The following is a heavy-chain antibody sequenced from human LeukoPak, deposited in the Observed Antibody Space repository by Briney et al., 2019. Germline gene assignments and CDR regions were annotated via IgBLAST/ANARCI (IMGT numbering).Heavy chain of an antibody. Sequence: GGSLRLSCAASGFTFSSYSMNWVRQAPGKGLEWVSYISSSSSTIYYADSVKGRFTISRDNAKNSLYLQMSSLRAEDTAVYYCARGTYNLVYWGQGTLVTVSS. V-gene: IGHV3-48*04. J-gene: IGHJ4*02. CDR2: ISSSSSTI. CDR3: ARGTYNLVY. D-gene: IGHD5-24*01. CDR1: GFTFSSYS.